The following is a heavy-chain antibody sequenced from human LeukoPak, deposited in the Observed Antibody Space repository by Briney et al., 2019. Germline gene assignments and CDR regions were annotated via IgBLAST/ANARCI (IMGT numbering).Heavy chain of an antibody. J-gene: IGHJ4*02. CDR3: AHTVWSGNYFDY. Sequence: GGSLRLSCAASGFTFSTSWMHWVRQVPGKGLVWVSRINSDGRSTDYADSVKGRFTISRDNTKNTLYLQMNSLGADDTAVYYCAHTVWSGNYFDYWGQGTLVTVSS. V-gene: IGHV3-74*01. CDR1: GFTFSTSW. CDR2: INSDGRST. D-gene: IGHD3-3*01.